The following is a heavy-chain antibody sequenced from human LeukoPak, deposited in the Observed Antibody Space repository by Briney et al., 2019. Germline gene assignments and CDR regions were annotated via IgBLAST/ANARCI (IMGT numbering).Heavy chain of an antibody. J-gene: IGHJ4*02. CDR3: TTVTMVRGIN. V-gene: IGHV3-15*01. Sequence: MTGGSLRLSCAASGFTFSYAYMNWLRQAPGMEREWGGRIKSKGDGGTTDYAAPVKGRFIISRDDSKNMLYLQMNSLTTEDTAVYYCTTVTMVRGINWGQGTLVTVSS. CDR1: GFTFSYAY. D-gene: IGHD3-10*01. CDR2: IKSKGDGGTT.